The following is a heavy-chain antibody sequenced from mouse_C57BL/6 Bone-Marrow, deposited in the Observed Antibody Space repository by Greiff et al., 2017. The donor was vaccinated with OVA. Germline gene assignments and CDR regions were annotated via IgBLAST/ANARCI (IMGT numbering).Heavy chain of an antibody. CDR2: VRSGGST. V-gene: IGHV2-2*01. J-gene: IGHJ2*01. CDR1: GFSFTSYG. CDR3: ARNQLGQEDYFDY. D-gene: IGHD4-1*02. Sequence: VQVVESGPGLVQPSQCLSISCTVSGFSFTSYGVHWVRQSPGKGLEWMGVVRSGGSTDYNAAFIPRLSISKDNSKSQVFFKMNSLQADDTAIYYCARNQLGQEDYFDYWGQGTTLTVSS.